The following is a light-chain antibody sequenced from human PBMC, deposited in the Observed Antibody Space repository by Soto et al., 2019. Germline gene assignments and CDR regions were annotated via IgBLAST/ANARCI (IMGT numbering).Light chain of an antibody. CDR3: QQYNSYWWT. V-gene: IGKV3-11*01. J-gene: IGKJ1*01. Sequence: EIVLTQSPGTLSLSPGDRATLSCRASQSVSSYLAWYQQKPGQAPRLLIYDASNRATGIPARFSGSGSGTDFTLTISSLQPDDFATYYCQQYNSYWWTFGQGTKVDIK. CDR1: QSVSSY. CDR2: DAS.